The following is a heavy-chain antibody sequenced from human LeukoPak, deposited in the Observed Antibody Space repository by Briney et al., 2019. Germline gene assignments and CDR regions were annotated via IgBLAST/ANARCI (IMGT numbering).Heavy chain of an antibody. Sequence: ASVKVSCKASGYTFSSYAISWVRQAPGQGLEWMGWISAYNGNTNYVQKLQGRVTMTTDTSTSTAYMELRSLRSDDTAVYYCARDCSGGSCSSGRFDYWGQGTLVTVSS. CDR1: GYTFSSYA. CDR2: ISAYNGNT. D-gene: IGHD2-15*01. J-gene: IGHJ4*02. CDR3: ARDCSGGSCSSGRFDY. V-gene: IGHV1-18*01.